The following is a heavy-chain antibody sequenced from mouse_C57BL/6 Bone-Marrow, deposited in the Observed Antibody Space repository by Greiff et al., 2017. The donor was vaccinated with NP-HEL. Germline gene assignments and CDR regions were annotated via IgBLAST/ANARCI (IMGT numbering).Heavy chain of an antibody. D-gene: IGHD2-1*01. CDR1: GFNIKDDY. Sequence: EVQLQQSGAELVRPGASVKLSCTASGFNIKDDYMHWVKQRPEQGLEWIGWIDPENGDTEYASKFQGKATITADTSSNTAYLQLSSLTSEDTAVYYWTVYGNYGYFDVWGTGTTVTVSS. V-gene: IGHV14-4*01. J-gene: IGHJ1*03. CDR2: IDPENGDT. CDR3: TVYGNYGYFDV.